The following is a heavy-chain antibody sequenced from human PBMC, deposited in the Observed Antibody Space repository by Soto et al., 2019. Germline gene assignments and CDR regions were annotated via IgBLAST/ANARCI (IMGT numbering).Heavy chain of an antibody. D-gene: IGHD2-21*01. Sequence: ASVKVSCKASGGSFGNYIITWVRQAPGQGLEWMGGIIPTLGTANYPQKFQGRVTLTADKSTSTAYMELSSLRSEDTALYFCGREVDCRDDYYGIDVWGPGTTGTV. J-gene: IGHJ6*02. CDR3: GREVDCRDDYYGIDV. CDR2: IIPTLGTA. V-gene: IGHV1-69*06. CDR1: GGSFGNYI.